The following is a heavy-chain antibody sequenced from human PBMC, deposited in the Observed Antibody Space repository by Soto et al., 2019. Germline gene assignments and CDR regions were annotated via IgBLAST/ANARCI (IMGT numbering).Heavy chain of an antibody. V-gene: IGHV1-69*13. J-gene: IGHJ5*02. CDR2: IIPMYGPA. CDR3: ARVTSMVRGVIDNWFDP. D-gene: IGHD3-10*01. Sequence: SVKVSCKASGGTFSSYAIHWVRQAPGQGLEWMGGIIPMYGPAKYAQRFQGRVTITADESTTTVYMELTSLTSQDTAVYYCARVTSMVRGVIDNWFDPWGHGTLVTVS. CDR1: GGTFSSYA.